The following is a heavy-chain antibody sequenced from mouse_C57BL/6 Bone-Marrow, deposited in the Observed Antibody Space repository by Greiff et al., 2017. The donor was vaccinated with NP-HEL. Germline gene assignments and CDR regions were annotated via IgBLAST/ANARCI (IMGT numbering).Heavy chain of an antibody. CDR1: GFNIKNTY. CDR3: ALHYYGSSYPYAKDY. Sequence: VQLKQSVAELVRPGASVKLSCTASGFNIKNTYMHWVKQRPEQGLEWIGRIDPANGNTKYAPKFQGKATITADTSSNTAYLQLSSLTSEDTAIYYCALHYYGSSYPYAKDYWGQGTSVTVSS. J-gene: IGHJ4*01. CDR2: IDPANGNT. D-gene: IGHD1-1*01. V-gene: IGHV14-3*01.